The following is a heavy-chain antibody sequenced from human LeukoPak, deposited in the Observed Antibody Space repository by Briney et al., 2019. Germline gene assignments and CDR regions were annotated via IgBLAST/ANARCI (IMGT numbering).Heavy chain of an antibody. Sequence: PSQTLSLTCTVSGGSISSSNYYWSWIRQPAGKGLEWIGRIYTSGTTNYNPSLKSRVTISIDTSKNQFSLKLSSVTAADTAVYYCARTRYYYNSRSYGAPYYFDYWGQGTLVTVSS. D-gene: IGHD3-10*01. V-gene: IGHV4-61*02. CDR3: ARTRYYYNSRSYGAPYYFDY. J-gene: IGHJ4*02. CDR1: GGSISSSNYY. CDR2: IYTSGTT.